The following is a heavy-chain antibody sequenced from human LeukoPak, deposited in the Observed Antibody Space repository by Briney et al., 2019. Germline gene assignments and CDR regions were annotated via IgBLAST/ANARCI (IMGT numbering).Heavy chain of an antibody. J-gene: IGHJ4*02. CDR3: AKDDPFFDY. V-gene: IGHV3-30*02. CDR1: GFTFSRYG. CDR2: IRYDGNKE. Sequence: GGSLRLSCAASGFTFSRYGMHWVRQAPGKGLEWVAFIRYDGNKENYVDSVKGRFTISRDNYKNTEYLQMDSLRAEDTAVYYCAKDDPFFDYWGQGTLVTVSS.